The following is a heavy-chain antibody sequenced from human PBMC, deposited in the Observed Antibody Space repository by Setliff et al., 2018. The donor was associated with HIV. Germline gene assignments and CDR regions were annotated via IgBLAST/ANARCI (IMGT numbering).Heavy chain of an antibody. D-gene: IGHD3-22*01. V-gene: IGHV4-59*08. J-gene: IGHJ3*02. CDR1: GGYITTYY. CDR3: ARLHYYDRSGLTVGAFDI. CDR2: IYYSGST. Sequence: PSETLSLTCTVSGGYITTYYWSWIRQPPGKGLEWIGYIYYSGSTNYNTSLKSRVTISVDTSKSQFSLKLSSVTAAGTAVYYCARLHYYDRSGLTVGAFDIWGQGTMVTVSS.